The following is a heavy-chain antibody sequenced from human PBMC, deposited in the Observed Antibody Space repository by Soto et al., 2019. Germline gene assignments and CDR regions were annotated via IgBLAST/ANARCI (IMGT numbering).Heavy chain of an antibody. D-gene: IGHD3-3*01. Sequence: ASVKVSCQVSGYTLTDLSMHWVRQAPGKGLEWMGGFDPEDGETIYAQKFQGRVTMTEDTSTDTAYMELSSLRSEDTAVYYCATDRSYYDFWSGYYGAFDIWGQGTMVTVSS. CDR1: GYTLTDLS. J-gene: IGHJ3*02. CDR3: ATDRSYYDFWSGYYGAFDI. CDR2: FDPEDGET. V-gene: IGHV1-24*01.